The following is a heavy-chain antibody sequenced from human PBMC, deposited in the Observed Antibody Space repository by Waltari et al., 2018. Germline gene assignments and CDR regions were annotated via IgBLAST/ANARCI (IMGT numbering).Heavy chain of an antibody. CDR2: ISPILGIA. V-gene: IGHV1-69*04. D-gene: IGHD2-15*01. J-gene: IGHJ6*03. Sequence: QVQLVQSGAEVKKPGSSVKVSCKASGGTFSSYAISWVRQAPGQGLEWMGGISPILGIANYEQKCQGRVTITADESTSTAYMELSSLRSEDTAVYYCARAGPFCSGGSCYYYYYMDVWGKGTTVTVSS. CDR1: GGTFSSYA. CDR3: ARAGPFCSGGSCYYYYYMDV.